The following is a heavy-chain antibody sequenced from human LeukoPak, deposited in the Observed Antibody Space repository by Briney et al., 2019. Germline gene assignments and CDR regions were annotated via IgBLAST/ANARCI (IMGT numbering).Heavy chain of an antibody. CDR3: ARDGYCSGGSCYSNYYYYGMDV. J-gene: IGHJ6*02. CDR2: ISAYNGNT. CDR1: GSTFTSYG. D-gene: IGHD2-15*01. V-gene: IGHV1-18*01. Sequence: ASVKLSCKASGSTFTSYGISWGRQAPGQGLEWMGWISAYNGNTNYAQKLQGRVTMTTDTSTSTAYMKLRSLRSDDTAVYYCARDGYCSGGSCYSNYYYYGMDVWGQGTTVTVSS.